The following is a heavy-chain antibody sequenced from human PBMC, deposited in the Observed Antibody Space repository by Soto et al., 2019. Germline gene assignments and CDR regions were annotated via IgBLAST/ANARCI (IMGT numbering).Heavy chain of an antibody. CDR2: INHSGST. CDR3: ARGQRTMVRGGAFDY. Sequence: SETLSLTCAVYGGSFSGYYWSWIRQPPGKGLEWIGEINHSGSTNYNPSLKSRVTISVDTSKNQFSLKLSSVTAADTAVYYCARGQRTMVRGGAFDYWGQGTLVTVSS. J-gene: IGHJ4*02. V-gene: IGHV4-34*01. CDR1: GGSFSGYY. D-gene: IGHD3-10*01.